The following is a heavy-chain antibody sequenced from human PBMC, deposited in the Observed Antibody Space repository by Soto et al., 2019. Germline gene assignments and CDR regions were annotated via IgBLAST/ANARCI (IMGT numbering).Heavy chain of an antibody. CDR1: GYSFTSYG. J-gene: IGHJ4*02. D-gene: IGHD3-9*01. V-gene: IGHV1-18*04. CDR2: ISAYNGNT. CDR3: ARKTYYDILTGRYYFDY. Sequence: SVKVSCKASGYSFTSYGISWVRRAPGQGLEWMGWISAYNGNTNYAQKLQGRVTMTTDTSTSTAYMELRSLRSDDTAVYYCARKTYYDILTGRYYFDYWGQGTLVTVSS.